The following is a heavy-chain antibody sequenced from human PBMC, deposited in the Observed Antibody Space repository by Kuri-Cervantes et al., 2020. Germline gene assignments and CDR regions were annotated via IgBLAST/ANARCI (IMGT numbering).Heavy chain of an antibody. J-gene: IGHJ4*02. Sequence: SETLSLTCAVYGGSFSGYYWSWIRQPPGKGLEWIGENHHRGYINYNPSLKSRVTISIDSSKNQFSLRLTSVTAADTAVYYCARGPPGGATTFLDYWGQGTLVTVSS. V-gene: IGHV4-34*01. CDR1: GGSFSGYY. D-gene: IGHD5-12*01. CDR2: NHHRGYI. CDR3: ARGPPGGATTFLDY.